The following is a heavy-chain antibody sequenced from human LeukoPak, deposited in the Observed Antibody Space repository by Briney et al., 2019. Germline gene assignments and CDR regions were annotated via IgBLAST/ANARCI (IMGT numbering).Heavy chain of an antibody. J-gene: IGHJ4*02. Sequence: GASVKVSCKASGYTFSAYYMHWVRQAPGQGLEWMGWINPNSGGTKYAQKFQGRVTLTRDTSISTAYMELSRLRSDDTSVYYCARSIAEADPASDSWGQGTLVTVSS. CDR3: ARSIAEADPASDS. D-gene: IGHD6-13*01. CDR2: INPNSGGT. V-gene: IGHV1-2*02. CDR1: GYTFSAYY.